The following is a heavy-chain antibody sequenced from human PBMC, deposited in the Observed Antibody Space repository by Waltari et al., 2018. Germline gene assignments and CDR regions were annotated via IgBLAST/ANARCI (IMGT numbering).Heavy chain of an antibody. Sequence: QVQLQQWGAGKLQPSETLSHMCAVPGGSFRRYYVDWNSQPPGKGLEWIGEINHNGNRNYNPSLRSRVTILIDTSRSQFSLKVNSVTAADTAVYYCVRLEDCSGPGGNCYSGDSFALDVWGQGTTVTVSS. CDR2: INHNGNR. J-gene: IGHJ6*02. CDR1: GGSFRRYY. V-gene: IGHV4-34*02. CDR3: VRLEDCSGPGGNCYSGDSFALDV. D-gene: IGHD2-15*01.